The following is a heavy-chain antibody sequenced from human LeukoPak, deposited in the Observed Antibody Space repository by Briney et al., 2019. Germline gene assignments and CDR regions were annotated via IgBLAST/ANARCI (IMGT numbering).Heavy chain of an antibody. CDR2: IYYSGST. CDR3: ARDGWLQFRDHAFDI. D-gene: IGHD5-24*01. Sequence: SETLSLTCTVSGYSITSGYYWGWIRQPPGKGLEWIGSIYYSGSTYYNPSLKSRVTISVDTSKNQFSLKLSSVTAADTAVYYCARDGWLQFRDHAFDIWGQGTMVTVSS. CDR1: GYSITSGYY. J-gene: IGHJ3*02. V-gene: IGHV4-38-2*02.